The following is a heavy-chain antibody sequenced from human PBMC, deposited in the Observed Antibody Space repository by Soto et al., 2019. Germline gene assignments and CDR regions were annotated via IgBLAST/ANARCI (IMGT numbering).Heavy chain of an antibody. CDR2: IDPSDSYT. CDR1: GYSFTSYW. Sequence: SGESLKISCKGSGYSFTSYWISWVRQMPGKGLEWMGRIDPSDSYTNYSPSFQGHVTISADKSISTAYLQWSSLKASDTAMYYCARQYGSGSYRLYYYGMDVWGQGTTVTVSS. J-gene: IGHJ6*02. CDR3: ARQYGSGSYRLYYYGMDV. D-gene: IGHD3-10*01. V-gene: IGHV5-10-1*01.